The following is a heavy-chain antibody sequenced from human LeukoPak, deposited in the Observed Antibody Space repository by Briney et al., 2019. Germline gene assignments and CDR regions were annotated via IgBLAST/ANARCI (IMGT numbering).Heavy chain of an antibody. V-gene: IGHV4-59*01. CDR3: ARVEEGYGSGRRENYYYYYMDV. CDR2: IHYSGST. J-gene: IGHJ6*03. D-gene: IGHD3-10*01. Sequence: SETLSLTCTVSGVSISNYYWSWIRQPPGKGLEWIGYIHYSGSTSYNPSLKSRVTISVDTSKKQFSLKLSSVTAADTAVYYCARVEEGYGSGRRENYYYYYMDVWGQGTLVTVSS. CDR1: GVSISNYY.